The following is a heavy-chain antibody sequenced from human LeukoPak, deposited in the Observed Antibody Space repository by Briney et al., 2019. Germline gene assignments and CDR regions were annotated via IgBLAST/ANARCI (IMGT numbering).Heavy chain of an antibody. J-gene: IGHJ3*02. CDR3: AREENSSGTPPVDI. CDR2: IYYSGST. Sequence: SETLSLTCTVSGGSISSGGYYWSWIRQHPGKGLEWIGYIYYSGSTYYNPSLKSRVTISVDTSKNQFSLKLSSVTAADTAVYYCAREENSSGTPPVDIWGQGTMVTVSS. CDR1: GGSISSGGYY. D-gene: IGHD3-22*01. V-gene: IGHV4-31*03.